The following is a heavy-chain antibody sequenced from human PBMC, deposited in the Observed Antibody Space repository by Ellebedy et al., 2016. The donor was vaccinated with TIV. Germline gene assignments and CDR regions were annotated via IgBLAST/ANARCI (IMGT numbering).Heavy chain of an antibody. CDR3: ARESGAYYYDYDAFDI. CDR2: IWYDGSNK. D-gene: IGHD3-22*01. V-gene: IGHV3-33*01. J-gene: IGHJ3*02. CDR1: GFTFSSYG. Sequence: GGSLRLXXAASGFTFSSYGMHWVRQAPGKGLEWVAVIWYDGSNKYYADSVKGRFTISRDNSKNTLYLQMNSLRAEDTAVYYCARESGAYYYDYDAFDIWGQGTMVTVSS.